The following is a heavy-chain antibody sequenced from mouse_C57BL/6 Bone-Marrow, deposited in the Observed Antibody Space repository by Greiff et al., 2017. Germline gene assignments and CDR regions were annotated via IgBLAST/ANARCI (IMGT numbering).Heavy chain of an antibody. D-gene: IGHD1-1*01. CDR3: ARALPYYYGSSYDWYFDV. CDR2: IFPGSGST. CDR1: GYTFTDYY. J-gene: IGHJ1*03. Sequence: VQLQQSGPELVKPGASVKISCKASGYTFTDYYINWVKQRPGQGLEWIGWIFPGSGSTYYNEKFKGKATLTVDKSSSTAYMLLSSLTSEDSAVYFCARALPYYYGSSYDWYFDVWGTGTTVTVSS. V-gene: IGHV1-75*01.